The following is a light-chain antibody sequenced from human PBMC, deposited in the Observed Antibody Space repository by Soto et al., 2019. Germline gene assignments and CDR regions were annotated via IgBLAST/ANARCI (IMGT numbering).Light chain of an antibody. Sequence: DIQMTQSPSTLSASVGDRVTIACRASQNISPWLAWYQQKPGKAPKLLIYGASSLEGGVPSRFSGSGSGTDFTLTISSLVPEDFAVYYCQQRGDWPPITFGQGTRLEIK. V-gene: IGKV1-5*01. J-gene: IGKJ5*01. CDR1: QNISPW. CDR3: QQRGDWPPIT. CDR2: GAS.